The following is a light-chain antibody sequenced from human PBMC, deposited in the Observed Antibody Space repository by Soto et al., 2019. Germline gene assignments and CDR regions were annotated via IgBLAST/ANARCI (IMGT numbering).Light chain of an antibody. J-gene: IGKJ1*01. CDR3: QQYNNWPGT. CDR2: GAS. CDR1: QSVSSN. V-gene: IGKV3-15*01. Sequence: EIVMTQSPATLSVSPGERATLSCRASQSVSSNLAWYQQKPGQGPRLLIYGASTRATGIPARFSGSGSGTEFTLTISSLQSEDFAVYYCQQYNNWPGTFDQGTKVEIK.